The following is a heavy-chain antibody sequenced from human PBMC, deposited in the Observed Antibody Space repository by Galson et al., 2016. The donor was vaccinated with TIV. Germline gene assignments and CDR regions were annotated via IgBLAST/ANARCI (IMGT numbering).Heavy chain of an antibody. CDR2: ITPIFATT. Sequence: SVKVSCKASGGTFNNYAINWVRQAPGQGLEWMGRITPIFATTNYAQNFQGRVTITADESTTTYYMDLSSLRSEDTAVYYCARDIYYYDSRRSGGDAFDIWGQGTMVTVSS. D-gene: IGHD3-22*01. V-gene: IGHV1-69*13. CDR3: ARDIYYYDSRRSGGDAFDI. CDR1: GGTFNNYA. J-gene: IGHJ3*02.